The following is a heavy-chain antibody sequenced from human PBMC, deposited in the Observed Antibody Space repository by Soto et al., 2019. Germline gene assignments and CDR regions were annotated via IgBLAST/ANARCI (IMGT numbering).Heavy chain of an antibody. D-gene: IGHD5-12*01. J-gene: IGHJ6*03. Sequence: GGSLRLSCAASGFTVSSNYMSWVRQAPGKGLEWVSVIYSGGSTYYADSVKGRFTISRDNSKNTLYLQMNSLRAEDTAVYYCARNTDSGYDFRPLYYYMDVWGKGTTVTVSS. CDR3: ARNTDSGYDFRPLYYYMDV. V-gene: IGHV3-66*01. CDR2: IYSGGST. CDR1: GFTVSSNY.